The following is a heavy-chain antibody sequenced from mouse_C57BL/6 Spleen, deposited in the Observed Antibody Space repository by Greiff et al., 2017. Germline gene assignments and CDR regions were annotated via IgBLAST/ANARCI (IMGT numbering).Heavy chain of an antibody. Sequence: QVQLKQSGAELVRPGASVTLSCQASGYTFTDYEMPWVKQTPVHGLEWIGAIDPETGGTAYNQKFKGKAILTADKSSSTAYMELRSLTSEDSAYYYCTSIVGYYVVYWGQGTTLTVSS. CDR3: TSIVGYYVVY. CDR1: GYTFTDYE. CDR2: IDPETGGT. D-gene: IGHD2-10*02. J-gene: IGHJ2*01. V-gene: IGHV1-15*01.